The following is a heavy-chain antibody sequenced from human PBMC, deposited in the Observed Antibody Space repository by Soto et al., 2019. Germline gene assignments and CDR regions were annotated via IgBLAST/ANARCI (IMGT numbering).Heavy chain of an antibody. CDR1: GGSISSYY. CDR2: IYYSGST. Sequence: SETRSLTCTVSGGSISSYYWSWIRQPPGKGLEWIGYIYYSGSTNYNPSLKSRVTISVDTSKNQFSLKLSSVTASDTAVYYCARLEYSYGYYYYGMDVWGQGTTVT. CDR3: ARLEYSYGYYYYGMDV. D-gene: IGHD5-18*01. J-gene: IGHJ6*02. V-gene: IGHV4-59*08.